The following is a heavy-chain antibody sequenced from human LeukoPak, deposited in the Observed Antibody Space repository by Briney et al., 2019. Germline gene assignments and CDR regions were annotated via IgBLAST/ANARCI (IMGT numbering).Heavy chain of an antibody. J-gene: IGHJ4*02. Sequence: GGSLRLSCAASGFTFSGSAMHWVRQASGKGVEWVGRIRSKANSYATAYAASVKGRFTISRDDSKNTAYLQMNSLKTEDTAVYYCTSHLPGWEGEDYWGQGTLVTVSS. V-gene: IGHV3-73*01. CDR3: TSHLPGWEGEDY. CDR1: GFTFSGSA. D-gene: IGHD1-26*01. CDR2: IRSKANSYAT.